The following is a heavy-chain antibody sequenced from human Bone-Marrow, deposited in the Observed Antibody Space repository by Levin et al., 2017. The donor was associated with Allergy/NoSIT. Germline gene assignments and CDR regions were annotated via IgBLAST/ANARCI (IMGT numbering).Heavy chain of an antibody. Sequence: GESLKISCVGFGFPFSSFWMSWVRQAPGKGLEWVANINQDGSEKHYADSVKGRFSISRDNAQNLVFLQLNSLRDEDTALYYCARLRGANTWGQGTMVTVSS. D-gene: IGHD3-16*01. CDR2: INQDGSEK. V-gene: IGHV3-7*01. CDR1: GFPFSSFW. J-gene: IGHJ4*02. CDR3: ARLRGANT.